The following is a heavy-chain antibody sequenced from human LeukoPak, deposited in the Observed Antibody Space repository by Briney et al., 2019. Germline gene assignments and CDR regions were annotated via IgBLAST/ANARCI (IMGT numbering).Heavy chain of an antibody. D-gene: IGHD2-21*02. V-gene: IGHV4-39*01. CDR1: GGSIRSYY. J-gene: IGHJ5*02. CDR2: IYYSGST. Sequence: SETLSLTCTVSGGSIRSYYWGWIRQPPGKGLEWIGSIYYSGSTYYNPSLKSRVTISVDTSKNQFSLKLSSVTAADTAVYYCASPGDLGWFDPWGQGTLVTVSS. CDR3: ASPGDLGWFDP.